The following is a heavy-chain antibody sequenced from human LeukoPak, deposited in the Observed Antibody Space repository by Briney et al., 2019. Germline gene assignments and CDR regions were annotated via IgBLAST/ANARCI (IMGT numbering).Heavy chain of an antibody. Sequence: PGGSLRLSCAASGFTFSSYSMNWVRQAPGKGLEWVSYISSASGSIYYADSVKGRFTISRDNAKNSLFLQMNSLRAEDTAVYYCARQRIWLWGPPDYWGQGTLVTVSS. CDR2: ISSASGSI. CDR1: GFTFSSYS. J-gene: IGHJ4*02. CDR3: ARQRIWLWGPPDY. V-gene: IGHV3-48*04. D-gene: IGHD3-10*01.